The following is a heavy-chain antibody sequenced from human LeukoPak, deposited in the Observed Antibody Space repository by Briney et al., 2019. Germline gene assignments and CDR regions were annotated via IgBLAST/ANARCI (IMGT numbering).Heavy chain of an antibody. V-gene: IGHV1-2*04. CDR2: INPNSGGT. CDR1: GYTFTGYY. CDR3: ARGFTSRRYFDWLPYFDY. D-gene: IGHD3-9*01. Sequence: RASVKVSCKASGYTFTGYYMHWVRQAPGQGLEWMGWINPNSGGTNYAQKFQGWVTMTRGTSISTAYMELSRLRSDDTAVYYCARGFTSRRYFDWLPYFDYWGQGTLVTVSS. J-gene: IGHJ4*02.